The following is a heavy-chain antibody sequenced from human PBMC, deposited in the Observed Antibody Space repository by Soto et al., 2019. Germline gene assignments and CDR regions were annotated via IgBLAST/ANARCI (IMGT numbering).Heavy chain of an antibody. CDR3: ARRSGMIQLWLY. J-gene: IGHJ4*02. CDR1: GGSFSGYY. V-gene: IGHV4-34*01. CDR2: INHSGST. Sequence: SETLSLTCAVYGGSFSGYYWSWIRQPPGKGLEWIGEINHSGSTNYNPSLKSRVTISVDTSKNQFSLKLSSVTAADTAVYYCARRSGMIQLWLYWGQGTLVTVSS. D-gene: IGHD5-18*01.